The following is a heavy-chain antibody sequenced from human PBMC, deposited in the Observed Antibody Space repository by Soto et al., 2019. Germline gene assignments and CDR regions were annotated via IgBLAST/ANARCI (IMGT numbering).Heavy chain of an antibody. V-gene: IGHV1-69*01. D-gene: IGHD3-9*01. CDR2: IISIFGTA. Sequence: QVQLVQSGAEVKKPGSSVKVSCKASGGTFSSYAISWVRQAPGQGLEWMGGIISIFGTANSAQKFQGRVTITADDTTSTAYMDLHSLRSEDTSVYYCARXXXIRYXXGVSKETSQNYYYXX. CDR3: ARXXXIRYXXGVSKETSQNYYYXX. J-gene: IGHJ6*01. CDR1: GGTFSSYA.